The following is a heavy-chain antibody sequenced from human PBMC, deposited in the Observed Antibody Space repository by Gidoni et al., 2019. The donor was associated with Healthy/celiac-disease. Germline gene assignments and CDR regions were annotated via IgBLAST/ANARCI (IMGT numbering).Heavy chain of an antibody. V-gene: IGHV3-23*01. J-gene: IGHJ4*02. CDR2: ISGSGGST. Sequence: EVQLLESGGGLVQPGGSLRLSCEASGFTFSSYAMSWVRQAPGKGLEWVSAISGSGGSTYYADSVKGRFTISRDNSKNTLYLQMNSLRAEDTAVYYCAKGLLWSTTYFDYWGQGTLVTVSS. CDR3: AKGLLWSTTYFDY. D-gene: IGHD2-2*01. CDR1: GFTFSSYA.